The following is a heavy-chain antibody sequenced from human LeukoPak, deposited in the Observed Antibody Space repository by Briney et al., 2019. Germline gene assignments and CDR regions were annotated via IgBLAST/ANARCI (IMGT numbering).Heavy chain of an antibody. CDR3: AKDGYGSYSAWDY. CDR2: ISGSGGST. Sequence: GGSLRLSCAASGFTFSSYAMGWVRQAPGKGLEWVSVISGSGGSTYYADSVKGRFTISRDNSKNTLYLQMNSLRAEDTAVYYCAKDGYGSYSAWDYWGQGTLVTVSS. J-gene: IGHJ4*02. D-gene: IGHD1-26*01. CDR1: GFTFSSYA. V-gene: IGHV3-23*01.